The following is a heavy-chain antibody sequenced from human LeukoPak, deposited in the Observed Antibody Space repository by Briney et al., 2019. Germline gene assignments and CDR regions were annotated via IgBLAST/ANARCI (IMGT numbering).Heavy chain of an antibody. Sequence: SETLSLTCTVSGGSISSSSYYWGWIRQPPGKGLEWIGSIYYSGSTYYNPSLKSRVTISVDTSKNQFSLKLSSVTAADTAVYYCARDLFLYYYDSSGYFDYWGQGTLVTVSS. CDR1: GGSISSSSYY. D-gene: IGHD3-22*01. CDR3: ARDLFLYYYDSSGYFDY. J-gene: IGHJ4*02. V-gene: IGHV4-39*07. CDR2: IYYSGST.